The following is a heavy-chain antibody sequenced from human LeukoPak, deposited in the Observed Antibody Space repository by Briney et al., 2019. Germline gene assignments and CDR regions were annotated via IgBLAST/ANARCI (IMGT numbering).Heavy chain of an antibody. CDR3: AKGHAVHYGPGSYYADPFDY. D-gene: IGHD3-10*01. Sequence: GGSLRLSCAASGFTFSSYAMSWVRQAPGKGLEWVSAISGSGGSTYYADSVKGRFTISRDNSKNTLYLQMNSLRAEDTAVYYCAKGHAVHYGPGSYYADPFDYWGQGTLVTVSS. CDR2: ISGSGGST. J-gene: IGHJ4*02. V-gene: IGHV3-23*01. CDR1: GFTFSSYA.